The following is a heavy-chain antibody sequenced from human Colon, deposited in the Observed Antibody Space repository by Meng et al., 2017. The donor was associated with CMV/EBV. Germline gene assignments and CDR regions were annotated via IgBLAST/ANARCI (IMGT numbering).Heavy chain of an antibody. CDR3: AKEAPGGNYWYFDL. J-gene: IGHJ2*01. CDR1: GGPITSYS. Sequence: LRESGPGLVKPSGTLSLPGTSPGGPITSYSWGWIRQPAGRGLEWIGRMYTSGSTNYNPSLKSRVTMSVDTSKKQFSLKLSSVTAADTAMYYCAKEAPGGNYWYFDLWGRGTLVTVSS. D-gene: IGHD1-26*01. CDR2: MYTSGST. V-gene: IGHV4-4*07.